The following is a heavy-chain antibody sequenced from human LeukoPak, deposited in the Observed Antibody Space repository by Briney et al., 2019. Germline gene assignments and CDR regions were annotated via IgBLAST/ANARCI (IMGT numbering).Heavy chain of an antibody. D-gene: IGHD3-10*01. Sequence: GGSLRLSCAASGFTFSSYAMSWVRQAPGKGLEWVSAISGSGGSTYYADSVKGRFTISRDNSKNTLYLQMNSLRAEDTAVYYCAKMPWGAIIQHLQNWFDPWGQGTLVTVSS. V-gene: IGHV3-23*01. J-gene: IGHJ5*02. CDR3: AKMPWGAIIQHLQNWFDP. CDR1: GFTFSSYA. CDR2: ISGSGGST.